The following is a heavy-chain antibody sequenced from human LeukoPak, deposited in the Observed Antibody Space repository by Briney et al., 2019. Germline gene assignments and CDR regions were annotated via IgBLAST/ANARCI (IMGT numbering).Heavy chain of an antibody. V-gene: IGHV3-21*01. J-gene: IGHJ4*02. CDR3: ARATTVVKPNDY. Sequence: GGSLRLSCAASGFTFSSYSMNWVRQAPGKGLEWVSSISSSSSYIYYADSVKGRFTISRDNAKNSLYLQMNSLRAEDTAVYYCARATTVVKPNDYWGQGTLVTVSS. CDR1: GFTFSSYS. CDR2: ISSSSSYI. D-gene: IGHD4-23*01.